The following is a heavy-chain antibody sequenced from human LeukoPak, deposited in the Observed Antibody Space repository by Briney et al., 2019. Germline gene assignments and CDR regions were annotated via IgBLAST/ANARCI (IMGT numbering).Heavy chain of an antibody. CDR3: ARDTSGYYDY. CDR1: GFTFSSYD. CDR2: IWFDGSNR. Sequence: GGSLRLSCAASGFTFSSYDMHWVRQAPGKGLDWVGVIWFDGSNRYYADSVKGRFTISRDNSKNTLYLQVNSVRAEDTAVYYCARDTSGYYDYWGQGALVTVSS. V-gene: IGHV3-33*08. J-gene: IGHJ4*02. D-gene: IGHD2-15*01.